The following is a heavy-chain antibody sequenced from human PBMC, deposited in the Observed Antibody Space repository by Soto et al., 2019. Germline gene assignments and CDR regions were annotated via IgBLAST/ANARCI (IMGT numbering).Heavy chain of an antibody. Sequence: QLQLQESGPGLVKPSETLSLTCTVSGGSISRSSYYWGWIRHPPGKGLEWIGSIYYRGSTYYNPSLKGGVTTSADTSKKRFPLKLSSVPAADTAVYYCACSITMLRGVTPFDYWGQGSLVTVSS. J-gene: IGHJ4*02. CDR1: GGSISRSSYY. CDR2: IYYRGST. V-gene: IGHV4-39*01. D-gene: IGHD3-10*01. CDR3: ACSITMLRGVTPFDY.